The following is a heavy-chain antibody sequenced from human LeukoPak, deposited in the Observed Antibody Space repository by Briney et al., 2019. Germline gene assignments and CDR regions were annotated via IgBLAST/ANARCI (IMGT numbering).Heavy chain of an antibody. V-gene: IGHV3-23*01. D-gene: IGHD6-13*01. Sequence: GGSLRLSCAASGFTFSSYGMHWVRQAPGKGLEWVSAISGSGGSTYYADSVKGRFTISRDNSKNTLYLQMNSLRAEDTAVYYCAKKYSSSWYRVATYYFDYWGKEPLVTVSS. CDR2: ISGSGGST. J-gene: IGHJ4*02. CDR1: GFTFSSYG. CDR3: AKKYSSSWYRVATYYFDY.